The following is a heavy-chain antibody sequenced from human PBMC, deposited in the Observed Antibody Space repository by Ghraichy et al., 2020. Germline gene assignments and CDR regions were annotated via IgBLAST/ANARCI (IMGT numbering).Heavy chain of an antibody. J-gene: IGHJ4*02. CDR2: IYHSGSN. V-gene: IGHV4-39*07. Sequence: SQTLSLTCTVSGGSINTTNNYWVWIRQPPGKGLEWIGSIYHSGSNYYNPSLKSRATISVDTSKNQFSLKLSSMTAADTGVYYCARQDSSGWYHRQLGAYYLDYWGQGALVTVSS. CDR1: GGSINTTNNY. D-gene: IGHD6-19*01. CDR3: ARQDSSGWYHRQLGAYYLDY.